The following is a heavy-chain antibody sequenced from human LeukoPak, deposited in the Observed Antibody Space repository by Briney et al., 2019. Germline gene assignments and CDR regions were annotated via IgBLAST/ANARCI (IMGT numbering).Heavy chain of an antibody. J-gene: IGHJ4*02. V-gene: IGHV1-18*01. CDR3: ARAAGTLHHY. Sequence: ASVKVSCKASGYTFTSYGISWVRQAPGQGLEWMGWINTYNGNTNYAQKLQGRVTMTTDTSTSTADMELRSLRSDDTAVYYCARAAGTLHHYWGQGTLVTVSS. CDR1: GYTFTSYG. D-gene: IGHD6-13*01. CDR2: INTYNGNT.